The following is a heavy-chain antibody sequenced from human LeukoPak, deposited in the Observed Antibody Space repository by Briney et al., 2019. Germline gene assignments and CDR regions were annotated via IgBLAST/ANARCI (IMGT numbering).Heavy chain of an antibody. CDR1: GGSISSYY. Sequence: SETLSLTCTVSGGSISSYYWSWIRQPAGKGLEWIGRVYTSGSTNYNPSLKSRVTMSVDTSKNQFSLKLTSVTAADTAVYYCARQGEGGRAFDIWGQGTMVTVSS. V-gene: IGHV4-4*07. CDR3: ARQGEGGRAFDI. D-gene: IGHD1-26*01. J-gene: IGHJ3*02. CDR2: VYTSGST.